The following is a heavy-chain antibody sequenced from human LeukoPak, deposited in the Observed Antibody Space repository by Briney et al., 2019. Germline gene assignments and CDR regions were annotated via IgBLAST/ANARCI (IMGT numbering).Heavy chain of an antibody. D-gene: IGHD2-15*01. CDR1: GSTFTSYW. Sequence: GGSLRLSCAASGSTFTSYWMHWVRQAPGKGLVWVSRINTDGSSTTYPDSVKGRFTISRDNAKNTLYLQMNSLRAEDTAVYYCARATSGYYDYWGQGTLVTVSS. J-gene: IGHJ4*02. CDR2: INTDGSST. V-gene: IGHV3-74*01. CDR3: ARATSGYYDY.